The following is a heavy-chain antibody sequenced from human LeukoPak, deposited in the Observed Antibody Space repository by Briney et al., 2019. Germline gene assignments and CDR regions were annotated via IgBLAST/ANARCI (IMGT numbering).Heavy chain of an antibody. CDR3: ARHHSSAYPFDY. V-gene: IGHV4-59*08. J-gene: IGHJ4*02. D-gene: IGHD3-22*01. CDR2: VSKSGTT. CDR1: GGSISHYY. Sequence: SGTLSLPCPVSGGSISHYYWSWIRQPPGKGLEWVGYVSKSGTTNYRPSLRGRVTVSLDTSQNHVSLKLTSMTAADTGLYYCARHHSSAYPFDYWGQGTLVTVSS.